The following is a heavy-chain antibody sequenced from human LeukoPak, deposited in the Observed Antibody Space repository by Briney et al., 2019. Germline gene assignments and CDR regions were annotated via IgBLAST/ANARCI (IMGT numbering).Heavy chain of an antibody. CDR1: GGSISSGGYY. V-gene: IGHV4-31*03. CDR3: ARPYYDILTGYYDAFDI. CDR2: IYYSRST. J-gene: IGHJ3*02. Sequence: SQTLSLTCTVSGGSISSGGYYWSWIRQHPGKGLEWIGYIYYSRSTYYNPSLKSRATISVDTSKNQFSLKLSSVTAADTAVYYCARPYYDILTGYYDAFDIWGQGTMVTVSS. D-gene: IGHD3-9*01.